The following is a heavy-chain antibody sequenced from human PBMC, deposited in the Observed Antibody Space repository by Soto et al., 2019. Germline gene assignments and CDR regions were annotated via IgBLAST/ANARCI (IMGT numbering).Heavy chain of an antibody. CDR2: IYEGGNT. V-gene: IGHV4-30-2*01. CDR3: VRRSPEDAFDI. CDR1: GGSIISGGYS. Sequence: PSETLSLTCAVSGGSIISGGYSWSWIRQPPGKGLQWVGHIYEGGNTYYTPSLESRVAISTDKSKNQFSLRLCSVTAADTAVYYCVRRSPEDAFDIWGQGTMVTVSS. J-gene: IGHJ3*02.